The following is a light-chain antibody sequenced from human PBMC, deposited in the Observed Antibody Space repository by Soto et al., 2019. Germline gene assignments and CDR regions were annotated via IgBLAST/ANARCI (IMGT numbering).Light chain of an antibody. CDR2: LNNDGSH. Sequence: QPVLTQSPSASASLGASVKLTCTLSSGLSSYAIAWHQEQPGKSPRYLMDLNNDGSHTKGDGIPDRFSGSSSGAERYLIISSLQSEDEADYYCQTWGTGFQVFGGGTQLTVL. J-gene: IGLJ7*01. CDR1: SGLSSYA. CDR3: QTWGTGFQV. V-gene: IGLV4-69*01.